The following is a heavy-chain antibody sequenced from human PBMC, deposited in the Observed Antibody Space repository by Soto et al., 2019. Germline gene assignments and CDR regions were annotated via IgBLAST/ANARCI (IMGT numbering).Heavy chain of an antibody. Sequence: GGSLRLSCAASGFSFSSYEMNWVRQAPGKGLEWISYIGSGGTRRYYADSVKGRFTISRDNAKNSLYLQMNNLRADDTAIYYCASLVGATYGRKHFDYWGQGTLVTVSS. CDR2: IGSGGTRR. J-gene: IGHJ4*02. CDR3: ASLVGATYGRKHFDY. D-gene: IGHD1-26*01. CDR1: GFSFSSYE. V-gene: IGHV3-48*03.